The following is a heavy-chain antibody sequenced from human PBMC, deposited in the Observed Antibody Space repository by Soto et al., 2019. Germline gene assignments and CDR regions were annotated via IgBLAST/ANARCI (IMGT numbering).Heavy chain of an antibody. D-gene: IGHD2-15*01. CDR3: ARYCSGGTCQYAFDI. CDR2: MSYSGTT. Sequence: SETLSLTCTVSGGSISSGNYYWSWIRQHPGRGLEWIAYMSYSGTTYYNPSLKTRVIISLDTSTNQFSLKLSSVTAADTAVYFCARYCSGGTCQYAFDIWGQGTMVTVSS. J-gene: IGHJ3*02. CDR1: GGSISSGNYY. V-gene: IGHV4-31*03.